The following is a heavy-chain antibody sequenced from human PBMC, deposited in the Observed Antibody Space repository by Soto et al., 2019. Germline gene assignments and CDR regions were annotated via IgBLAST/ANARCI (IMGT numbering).Heavy chain of an antibody. CDR1: GFTFSNYA. CDR3: AKDLVYFDSGTYSTLDY. CDR2: ISGSGANT. V-gene: IGHV3-23*01. J-gene: IGHJ4*02. Sequence: GGSLRLSCAASGFTFSNYAMNWVRQAPGKGLQWVSGISGSGANTYYADFVKGRFTISRDNSKNTLYLQMDSLRAEDTAVYYCAKDLVYFDSGTYSTLDYLGQGTLVTVS. D-gene: IGHD3-10*01.